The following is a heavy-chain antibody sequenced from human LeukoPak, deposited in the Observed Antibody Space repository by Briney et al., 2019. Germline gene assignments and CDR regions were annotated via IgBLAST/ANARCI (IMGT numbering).Heavy chain of an antibody. V-gene: IGHV3-30*02. CDR2: IRYDGSNE. Sequence: GGSLRLSCVASGFTFSYFGMHWVRQAPGKGLEWVAFIRYDGSNEYYAESVRGRFTISRDNSKNTLYLQMNSLRVEDTAAYYCAKIEGKYQLANIPDSWGQGTLVTVSS. J-gene: IGHJ4*02. CDR1: GFTFSYFG. D-gene: IGHD2-2*01. CDR3: AKIEGKYQLANIPDS.